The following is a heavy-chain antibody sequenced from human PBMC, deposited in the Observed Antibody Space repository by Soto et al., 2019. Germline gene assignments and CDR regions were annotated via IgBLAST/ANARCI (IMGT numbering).Heavy chain of an antibody. CDR2: ISWNSGSI. CDR3: AKNPGGMDQLPLYFDY. J-gene: IGHJ4*02. V-gene: IGHV3-9*01. Sequence: EVQLVESGGGLVQPGRSLRLSCAASGFTFDDYAMHWVRQAPGKGLAWVSGISWNSGSIGYADSVKGRFTISRDNAKNALYLQMNSLRAEDTALYYCAKNPGGMDQLPLYFDYWGQGSLVTVSS. D-gene: IGHD2-2*01. CDR1: GFTFDDYA.